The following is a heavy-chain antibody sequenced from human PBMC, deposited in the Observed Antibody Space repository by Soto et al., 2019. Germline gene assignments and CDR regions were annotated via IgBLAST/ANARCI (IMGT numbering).Heavy chain of an antibody. D-gene: IGHD1-26*01. J-gene: IGHJ3*01. Sequence: QVRLQESGPGLLRPSETLSLTCNVSGGSISSYYWHWIRQAPGKVLEWIGNIYYSGSTNYNPSPKSRATISVGASKKQCSLRLTSVTAADTAVYDCAFFGWSESYFAFDPWGLGKRVSVSS. CDR1: GGSISSYY. CDR3: AFFGWSESYFAFDP. V-gene: IGHV4-59*01. CDR2: IYYSGST.